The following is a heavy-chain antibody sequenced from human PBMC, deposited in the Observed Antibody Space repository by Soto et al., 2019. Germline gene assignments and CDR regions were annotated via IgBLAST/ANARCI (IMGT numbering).Heavy chain of an antibody. CDR1: GYSFTSYW. CDR3: ARNFEANRITIFGVVAPHYGMDV. D-gene: IGHD3-3*01. Sequence: GESLKISCKGSGYSFTSYWIGWVRQMPGKGLEWMGIIYPGDSDTRYSPSFQGQVTISADKSISTAYLQWSSLKASDTAMYYCARNFEANRITIFGVVAPHYGMDVWGQGTTVTSP. J-gene: IGHJ6*02. V-gene: IGHV5-51*01. CDR2: IYPGDSDT.